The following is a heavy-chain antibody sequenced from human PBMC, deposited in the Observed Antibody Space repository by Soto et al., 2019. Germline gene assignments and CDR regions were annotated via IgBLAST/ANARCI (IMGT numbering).Heavy chain of an antibody. J-gene: IGHJ3*02. Sequence: ASVKVSCKASGYTFTSYYMHWVRQAPGQGLEWMGIINASNGNTSYAQKLQGRVTMTTDTSTSTAYMELRSLRSDDTAVYYCARETDFWSGPPEDAFDIWGQGTMVTVSS. CDR2: INASNGNT. D-gene: IGHD3-3*01. CDR3: ARETDFWSGPPEDAFDI. CDR1: GYTFTSYY. V-gene: IGHV1-46*01.